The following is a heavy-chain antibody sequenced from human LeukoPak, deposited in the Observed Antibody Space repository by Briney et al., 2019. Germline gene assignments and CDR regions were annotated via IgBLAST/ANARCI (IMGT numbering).Heavy chain of an antibody. Sequence: PSETLSLTCTVSGGSISSSSYYWGWIRQPPGKGLEWIGSIYHSGSTYYNPSLKSRVTISVDTSKNQFSLKLSSVTAADTAVYYCALGLPPTAPYYYYDSSGYYNGARGAYAFDIWGQGTMVTVSS. J-gene: IGHJ3*02. CDR2: IYHSGST. D-gene: IGHD3-22*01. V-gene: IGHV4-39*07. CDR1: GGSISSSSYY. CDR3: ALGLPPTAPYYYYDSSGYYNGARGAYAFDI.